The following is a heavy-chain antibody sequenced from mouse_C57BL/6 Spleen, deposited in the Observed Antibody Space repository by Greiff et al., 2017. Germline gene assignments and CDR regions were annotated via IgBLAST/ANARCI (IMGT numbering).Heavy chain of an antibody. J-gene: IGHJ2*01. V-gene: IGHV1-59*01. CDR2: IDPSGSYT. CDR1: GYTFTSYW. Sequence: QVQLQQPGAELVRPGTSVKLSCKASGYTFTSYWMHWVKQRPGQGLEWIGVIDPSGSYTNYNQKFKGQATLTADTSSSTAYMQLSSLTSEDSAVYYCGRGTVVAAYYFDYWGQGTTLTVSS. D-gene: IGHD1-1*01. CDR3: GRGTVVAAYYFDY.